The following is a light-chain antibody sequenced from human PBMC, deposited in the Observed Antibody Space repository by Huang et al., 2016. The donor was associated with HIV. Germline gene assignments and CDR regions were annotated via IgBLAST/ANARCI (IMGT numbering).Light chain of an antibody. J-gene: IGKJ5*01. V-gene: IGKV2-28*01. CDR1: QSLLHSDGYNY. CDR3: MQALQTPIT. CDR2: FGS. Sequence: IVMTQSPLSLPVTPGEPASISCRSTQSLLHSDGYNYLDWYLQKPGQSPQVLIYFGSNRASGVSDRFSGSGSGTDFTLKISRVEAEDVGVYYCMQALQTPITFGQGTRLEI.